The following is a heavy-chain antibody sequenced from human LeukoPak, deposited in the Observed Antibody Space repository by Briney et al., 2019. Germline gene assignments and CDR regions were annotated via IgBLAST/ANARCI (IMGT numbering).Heavy chain of an antibody. D-gene: IGHD5-12*01. CDR3: AREREVATAGGFDY. V-gene: IGHV4-59*11. Sequence: PSETLSLTCTVSGGSISGHYWTWIRQPPGKGLVWIGSIFYSGSTYYNPSLKSRLTISVDTSKNQFSLRLTSVTAADTAVYYCAREREVATAGGFDYWGQGTLVTVSS. CDR2: IFYSGST. J-gene: IGHJ4*02. CDR1: GGSISGHY.